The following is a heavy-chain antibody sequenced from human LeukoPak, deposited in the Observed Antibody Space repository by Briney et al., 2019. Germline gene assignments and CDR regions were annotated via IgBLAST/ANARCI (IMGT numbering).Heavy chain of an antibody. V-gene: IGHV3-20*04. D-gene: IGHD3-3*01. CDR2: ISLDGGRT. Sequence: GGSLRLSCAASGFTSGFTFDDYGMNWVRQVPGKGLELVSGISLDGGRTGYADSVQCRFTISRDNSRNSLHLQMNSLRVEDTAFYYCVKDSNYDFWSGYKGFDNWGQGTLVTVSS. CDR3: VKDSNYDFWSGYKGFDN. CDR1: GFTFDDYG. J-gene: IGHJ4*02.